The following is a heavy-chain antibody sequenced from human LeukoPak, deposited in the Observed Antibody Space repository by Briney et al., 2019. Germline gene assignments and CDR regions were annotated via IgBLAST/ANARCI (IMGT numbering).Heavy chain of an antibody. CDR1: GLDFSDSG. CDR3: ARIGHDLYQTFDF. J-gene: IGHJ4*01. V-gene: IGHV3-21*04. CDR2: ISSSSRYI. D-gene: IGHD2-2*01. Sequence: PGGSLRLSCVASGLDFSDSGMLWVRQAPGKGLEWLSSISSSSRYIYYAVSVKGRLTISRDNAKSSIYLQMNSLRAEDTAIYYCARIGHDLYQTFDFWGNGNLITVSS.